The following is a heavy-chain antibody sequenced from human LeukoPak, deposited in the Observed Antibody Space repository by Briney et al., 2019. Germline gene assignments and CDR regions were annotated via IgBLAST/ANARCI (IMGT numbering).Heavy chain of an antibody. V-gene: IGHV3-48*03. CDR2: ISGSGYTI. Sequence: GGSLRLSCAASGFTFSSYGMNWVRQAPGKGLEWVSYISGSGYTIYYADSVKGRFTMSRDNVKNSLYLEMNSLRAEDTVVYYCARDPRDYYYGMDVWGQGTTVTVS. J-gene: IGHJ6*02. CDR1: GFTFSSYG. CDR3: ARDPRDYYYGMDV.